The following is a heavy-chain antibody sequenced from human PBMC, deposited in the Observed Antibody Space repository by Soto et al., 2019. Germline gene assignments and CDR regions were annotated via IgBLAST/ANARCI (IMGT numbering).Heavy chain of an antibody. Sequence: QVQLVQSGAEVKKPGSSVKVSCKASGGTFSSYAISWVRQAPGQGLEWMGGIIPIFGTANYAQKFQGRVAITADESTSTAYMELSSLRSEDTAVYYCVSDYDMEYVTHNWGQGTLVTVSS. CDR1: GGTFSSYA. D-gene: IGHD3-22*01. J-gene: IGHJ4*02. V-gene: IGHV1-69*01. CDR3: VSDYDMEYVTHN. CDR2: IIPIFGTA.